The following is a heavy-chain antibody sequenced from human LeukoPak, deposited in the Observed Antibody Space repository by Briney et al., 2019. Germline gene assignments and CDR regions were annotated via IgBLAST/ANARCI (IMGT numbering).Heavy chain of an antibody. Sequence: GRSLRLSCAASGFTFSSYAMHWVRQAPGKGLEWVAVISYDGSNKYYADSVKGRFTISRDNSKNTLYLQMNSLRAEDTAVYYGARDRWELLFAGWFYPWGQGTLVTVSS. V-gene: IGHV3-30*04. CDR3: ARDRWELLFAGWFYP. CDR2: ISYDGSNK. J-gene: IGHJ5*02. CDR1: GFTFSSYA. D-gene: IGHD1-26*01.